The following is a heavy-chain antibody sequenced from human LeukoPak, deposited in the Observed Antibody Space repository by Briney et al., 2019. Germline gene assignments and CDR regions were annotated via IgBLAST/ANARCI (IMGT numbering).Heavy chain of an antibody. Sequence: ASVKVSCKASGYSFTDYYIHWARQAPGQGLEWMGWISAYNGNTNYAQKLQGRVTMTTDTSTSTAYMELRSLRSDDTAVYYCARDGTAGYSSGWYAYWGQGTLVTVSS. CDR3: ARDGTAGYSSGWYAY. CDR1: GYSFTDYY. D-gene: IGHD6-19*01. CDR2: ISAYNGNT. V-gene: IGHV1-18*04. J-gene: IGHJ4*02.